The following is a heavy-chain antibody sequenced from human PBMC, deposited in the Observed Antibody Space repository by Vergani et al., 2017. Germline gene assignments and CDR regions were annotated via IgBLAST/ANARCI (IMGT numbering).Heavy chain of an antibody. CDR1: RYTFPXSP. D-gene: IGHD3-3*01. J-gene: IGHJ5*02. V-gene: IGHV1-18*04. CDR2: ISAYNGNT. CDR3: ARVTHNTIFGVLGWFDP. Sequence: QVQLVQSGAEVQQPRASLTLSSNPSRYTFPXSPILSLPHPPGLGVSSIASISAYNGNTNYAQKLQGRVTMTTDTSTSTAYMELRSLRSDDTALYYCARVTHNTIFGVLGWFDPWGQGTLVTVSS.